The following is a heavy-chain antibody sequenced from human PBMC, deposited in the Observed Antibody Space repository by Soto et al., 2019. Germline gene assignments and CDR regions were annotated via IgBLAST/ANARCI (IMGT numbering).Heavy chain of an antibody. CDR3: ARQYVDTAMADFDY. D-gene: IGHD5-18*01. V-gene: IGHV4-39*01. CDR1: GGSISSSSYY. CDR2: IYYSGST. J-gene: IGHJ4*02. Sequence: SHTLSLTCTFSGGSISSSSYYWGGIRQPPGKGLEWIGSIYYSGSTYYNPSLKSRVTISVATSKNQFSLKLSSVTAADTAVYYCARQYVDTAMADFDYWGQGTLVTVSS.